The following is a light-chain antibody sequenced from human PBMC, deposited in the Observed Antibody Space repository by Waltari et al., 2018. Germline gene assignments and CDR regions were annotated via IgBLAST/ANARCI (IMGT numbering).Light chain of an antibody. Sequence: QSVLTPPPSVSGAPGQRVTISCTGSSPNTGPGYDVPWYPQPPGSAPNLLMFGNTNRPAGVPDRFSGSKSGASASLAITGLQAEDEAVYYCHSYDIGLTAWVFGGGTKLTVL. CDR1: SPNTGPGYD. V-gene: IGLV1-40*01. CDR2: GNT. CDR3: HSYDIGLTAWV. J-gene: IGLJ3*02.